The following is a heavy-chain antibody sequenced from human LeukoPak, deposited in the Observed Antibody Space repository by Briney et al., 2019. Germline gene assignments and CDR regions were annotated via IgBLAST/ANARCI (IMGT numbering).Heavy chain of an antibody. J-gene: IGHJ3*02. D-gene: IGHD6-6*01. CDR2: IRYDGSYK. Sequence: GGSLRLSCAASGFTFSSYGMYWVRPAPGKGRWWVAVIRYDGSYKYYVDSVKGRFNISRDNSKNTLYLEMNSLRAEDTAVYYCARDLKGPTPSSAFDIWGQGTMVSVS. CDR3: ARDLKGPTPSSAFDI. CDR1: GFTFSSYG. V-gene: IGHV3-33*01.